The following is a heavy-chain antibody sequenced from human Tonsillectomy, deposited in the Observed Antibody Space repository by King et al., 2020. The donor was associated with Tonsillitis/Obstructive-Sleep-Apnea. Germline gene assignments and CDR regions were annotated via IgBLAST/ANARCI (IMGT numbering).Heavy chain of an antibody. CDR1: GGTFNTYA. V-gene: IGHV1-69*09. CDR2: IIPILGIP. Sequence: QLVQSGAEVKKPGSSVKVSCKASGGTFNTYAVSWVRQAPGQGLEWMGRIIPILGIPTYAQNFQGRVTMTADTSTTTAYMELSSLRSEDTAIYYCARDNIDLVAHDYWGQGTLVTVSS. D-gene: IGHD5-12*01. J-gene: IGHJ4*02. CDR3: ARDNIDLVAHDY.